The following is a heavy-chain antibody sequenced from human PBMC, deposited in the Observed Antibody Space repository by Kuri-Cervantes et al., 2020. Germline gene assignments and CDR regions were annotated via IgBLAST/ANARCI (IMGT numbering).Heavy chain of an antibody. D-gene: IGHD3-10*01. CDR2: ISSSSTTI. V-gene: IGHV3-48*02. J-gene: IGHJ6*02. Sequence: GGSLRLSCAASGFTFSIYEMNWVRQAPGKGLEWVSYISSSSTTIYYADSVKGRFTISRDNAKNSLYLQMNSLRDEDTAVYYCARDYYGSETYYTPYYYGMVVWGQGTTVTVSS. CDR1: GFTFSIYE. CDR3: ARDYYGSETYYTPYYYGMVV.